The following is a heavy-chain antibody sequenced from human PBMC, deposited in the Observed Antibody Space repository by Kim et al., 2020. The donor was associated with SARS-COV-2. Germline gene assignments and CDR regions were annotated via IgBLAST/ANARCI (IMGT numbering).Heavy chain of an antibody. Sequence: SETLSLTCTVSGGSVSSGHYWSWNRQPPGKGLEWIGYVSYTGSTKYNPSLKSRVSISLDTSKNQFSLTPNSVTAADTAVYYCVQDWGRAAAGWGRGTLVTVSS. J-gene: IGHJ4*02. CDR2: VSYTGST. D-gene: IGHD6-13*01. CDR3: VQDWGRAAAG. CDR1: GGSVSSGHY. V-gene: IGHV4-61*01.